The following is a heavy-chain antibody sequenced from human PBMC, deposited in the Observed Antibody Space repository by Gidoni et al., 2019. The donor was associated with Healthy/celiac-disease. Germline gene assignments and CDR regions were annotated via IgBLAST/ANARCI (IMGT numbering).Heavy chain of an antibody. V-gene: IGHV4-34*01. D-gene: IGHD5-18*01. CDR1: GGSFSGYY. CDR3: ARRRIQLWLGLNFDY. J-gene: IGHJ4*02. CDR2: INHSGST. Sequence: QVQLQQWGAGLLKPSETLSLTCAVYGGSFSGYYWSWIRQPPGKGLEWIGEINHSGSTNYNPSLKSRVTISVDTSKNQFSLKLSSVTAADTAVYYCARRRIQLWLGLNFDYWGQGTLVTVSS.